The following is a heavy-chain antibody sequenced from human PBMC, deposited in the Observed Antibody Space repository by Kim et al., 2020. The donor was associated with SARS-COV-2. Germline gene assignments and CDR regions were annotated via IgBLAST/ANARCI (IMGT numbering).Heavy chain of an antibody. CDR1: GFTFSSYG. CDR3: ARELGRYYFYY. J-gene: IGHJ4*02. V-gene: IGHV3-30*03. CDR2: ISYDGSNI. Sequence: GGSLRLSCAASGFTFSSYGMHWVRQAPGKGLEWVAVISYDGSNIYYADSVKGRFTISRDNSKNTLYLQMNSLRAEDTAVYYCARELGRYYFYYCSQGIL.